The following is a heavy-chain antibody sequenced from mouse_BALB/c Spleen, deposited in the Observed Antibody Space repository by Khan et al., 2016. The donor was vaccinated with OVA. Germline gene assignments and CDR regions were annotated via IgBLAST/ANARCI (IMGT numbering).Heavy chain of an antibody. CDR2: ISTGDTT. Sequence: DVHLVESGGGLVKPGGSLKVSCAASGFTFSNYAMSWVRQTPEKRLEWVASISTGDTTYYPDSVKGRFTISRDNARNNRDLKMSRQKATDTDMEYCARDCWFVYWGQGTLVTVSA. CDR1: GFTFSNYA. J-gene: IGHJ3*01. V-gene: IGHV5-6-5*01. CDR3: ARDCWFVY.